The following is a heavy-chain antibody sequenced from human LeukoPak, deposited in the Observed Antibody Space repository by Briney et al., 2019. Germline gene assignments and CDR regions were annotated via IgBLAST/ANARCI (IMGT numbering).Heavy chain of an antibody. D-gene: IGHD3-9*01. J-gene: IGHJ4*02. CDR2: IYPGDSDT. Sequence: GESLKISCKGSGYTFSSYWIGWVRQMPGKGLEWMGIIYPGDSDTRYSPSFQGQVTISADKSISTAYLQWSSLKASDTAMYYCARTPDYDILTGSYDLGYYFDYWGQGTLVTVSS. CDR1: GYTFSSYW. V-gene: IGHV5-51*01. CDR3: ARTPDYDILTGSYDLGYYFDY.